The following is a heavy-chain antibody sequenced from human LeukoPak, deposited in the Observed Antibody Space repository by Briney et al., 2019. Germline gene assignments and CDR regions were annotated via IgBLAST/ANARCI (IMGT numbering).Heavy chain of an antibody. V-gene: IGHV3-33*06. J-gene: IGHJ6*03. Sequence: GRSLRLSCAASGFTFSSSAMHWVRQAPGKGLEWVALIWHDGSNKYYADSVMGRFTISRDNSKNTLYLQMNSLRAEDTAMYYCAKDGDAYTEFYYYYMDVWGKGTTVTVSS. CDR2: IWHDGSNK. CDR1: GFTFSSSA. D-gene: IGHD5-24*01. CDR3: AKDGDAYTEFYYYYMDV.